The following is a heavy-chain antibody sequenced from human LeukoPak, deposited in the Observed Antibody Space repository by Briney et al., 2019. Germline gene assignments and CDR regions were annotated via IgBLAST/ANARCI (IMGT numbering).Heavy chain of an antibody. J-gene: IGHJ4*02. CDR1: GFTFSSYG. CDR3: AKEDRSGDYFDY. CDR2: ISYDGSNK. D-gene: IGHD1-26*01. V-gene: IGHV3-30*18. Sequence: PGGSLRLSCAASGFTFSSYGMHWVRQAPGKGLEWVAVISYDGSNKYYADSVKGRFTISRDNSKNTLYLQMNSLRAEDTAVYYCAKEDRSGDYFDYWGQGTLVTVSS.